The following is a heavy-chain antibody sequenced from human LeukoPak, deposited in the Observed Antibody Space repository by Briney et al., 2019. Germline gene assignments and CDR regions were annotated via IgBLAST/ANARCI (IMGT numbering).Heavy chain of an antibody. Sequence: PSETLSLTCTVSGGSISYYWNWIRQPPGKGLEWIGDIYYSGTTNYNPSLKSRVTISVDTSKNQFSLNLNSVTAADTAVYYCARNRYNWNDYRDAFDIWGQGTMVTVSS. J-gene: IGHJ3*02. D-gene: IGHD1-1*01. CDR3: ARNRYNWNDYRDAFDI. CDR1: GGSISYY. V-gene: IGHV4-59*08. CDR2: IYYSGTT.